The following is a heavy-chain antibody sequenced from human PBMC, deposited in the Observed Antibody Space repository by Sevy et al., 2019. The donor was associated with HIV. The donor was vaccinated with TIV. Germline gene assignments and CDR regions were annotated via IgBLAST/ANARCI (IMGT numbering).Heavy chain of an antibody. V-gene: IGHV3-23*01. J-gene: IGHJ4*02. CDR2: ISGSGGST. Sequence: GGSLRLSCAASGFTFSSYAMSWVRQAPGKGLEWVSPISGSGGSTYYADSVKGRFTISRDNSKNTLYLQMNSLRAEDTAVYYCAKSPRIAVAGTGYFDYWGQGTLVTVSS. CDR1: GFTFSSYA. D-gene: IGHD6-19*01. CDR3: AKSPRIAVAGTGYFDY.